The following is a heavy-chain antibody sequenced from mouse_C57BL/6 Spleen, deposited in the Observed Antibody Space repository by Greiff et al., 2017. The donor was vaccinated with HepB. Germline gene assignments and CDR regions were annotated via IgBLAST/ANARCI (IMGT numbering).Heavy chain of an antibody. CDR3: ARSLYYDYAMDY. Sequence: VQLQQPGAELVKPGASVKLSCKASGYTFTSYWMQWVKQRPGQGLEWIGEIDPSDSYTNYNQKFKGKATLTVDTSSSTAYMQLSSLTSEDSAVYYCARSLYYDYAMDYWGQGTSVTVSS. D-gene: IGHD2-4*01. J-gene: IGHJ4*01. CDR2: IDPSDSYT. V-gene: IGHV1-50*01. CDR1: GYTFTSYW.